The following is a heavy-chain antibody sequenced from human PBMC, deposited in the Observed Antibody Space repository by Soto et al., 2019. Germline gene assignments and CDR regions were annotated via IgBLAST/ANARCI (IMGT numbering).Heavy chain of an antibody. CDR2: IYYSGST. CDR3: ARDSHDYGGSPPGGNYYGMDV. J-gene: IGHJ6*02. D-gene: IGHD4-17*01. V-gene: IGHV4-31*03. CDR1: GGSISSGGYY. Sequence: QVQLQESGPGLVKPSQTLSLTCTVSGGSISSGGYYWSWIRQHPGKGLEWIGYIYYSGSTYYNPSLKSRVTISVDTSKNQFSLKLSSVTAADTAVYYCARDSHDYGGSPPGGNYYGMDVWGQGTTVTVSS.